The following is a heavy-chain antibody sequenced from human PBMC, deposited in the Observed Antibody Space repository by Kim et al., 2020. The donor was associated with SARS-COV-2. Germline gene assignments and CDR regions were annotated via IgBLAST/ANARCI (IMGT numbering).Heavy chain of an antibody. V-gene: IGHV3-11*03. CDR1: GFTFSDYY. Sequence: GGSLRLSCAASGFTFSDYYMSWIRQAPGKGLEWVSYISSSSSYTNYADSVKGRFTISRDNAKNSLYLQMNSLRAEATAVYYCASQGIAVDGIDYWGQGTLVTVSS. D-gene: IGHD6-19*01. J-gene: IGHJ4*02. CDR2: ISSSSSYT. CDR3: ASQGIAVDGIDY.